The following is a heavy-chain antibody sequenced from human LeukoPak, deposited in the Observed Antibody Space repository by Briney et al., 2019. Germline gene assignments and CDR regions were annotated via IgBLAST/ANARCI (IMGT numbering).Heavy chain of an antibody. CDR1: GFTFSSYS. V-gene: IGHV3-48*01. J-gene: IGHJ4*02. CDR3: VRGEWSSSY. CDR2: ISRSSDTI. D-gene: IGHD6-6*01. Sequence: GGSLRLSCAASGFTFSSYSMNWVRQAPGKGLEWLSYISRSSDTIYYADSVKGRFTISRDNAKNSLYLQMNSLRAEDTAVYSCVRGEWSSSYWGQGTLVTVSS.